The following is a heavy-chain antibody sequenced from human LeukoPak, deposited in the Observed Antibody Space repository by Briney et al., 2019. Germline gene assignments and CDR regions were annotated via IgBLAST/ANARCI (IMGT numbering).Heavy chain of an antibody. CDR2: IYPGDSDT. CDR3: ARDGGRGAPTHYMDV. CDR1: GYSFTSYW. V-gene: IGHV5-51*01. Sequence: AGESLKISCKGSGYSFTSYWIGWVRQMPGKGLEWMGIIYPGDSDTRYSPSFQGQVTISADKSISTAYLQWSSLKASDTAMYYCARDGGRGAPTHYMDVWGKGTTVTVSS. D-gene: IGHD3-16*01. J-gene: IGHJ6*03.